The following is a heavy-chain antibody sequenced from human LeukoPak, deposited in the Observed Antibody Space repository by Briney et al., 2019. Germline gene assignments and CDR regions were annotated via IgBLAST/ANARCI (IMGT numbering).Heavy chain of an antibody. J-gene: IGHJ4*02. CDR2: ISSSGSTI. CDR1: GFTFSDYY. Sequence: GGSLRLSCAASGFTFSDYYMSWIRQAPGKGLEWVSYISSSGSTIYYADSVKGRFTIPRDNAKNSLYLQMNSLRAEDTAVYYCATRPYYYDSSGYFRKDYWGQGTLVTVSS. V-gene: IGHV3-11*01. CDR3: ATRPYYYDSSGYFRKDY. D-gene: IGHD3-22*01.